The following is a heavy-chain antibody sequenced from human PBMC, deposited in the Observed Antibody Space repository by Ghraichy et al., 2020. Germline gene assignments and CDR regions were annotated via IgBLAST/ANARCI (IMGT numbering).Heavy chain of an antibody. J-gene: IGHJ4*02. V-gene: IGHV3-23*01. D-gene: IGHD6-19*01. CDR2: ISGSGGST. CDR3: AKDRKQWLVGNYFDY. CDR1: GFTFSSYA. Sequence: LSLTCAASGFTFSSYAMSWVRQAPGKGLEWVSAISGSGGSTYYADSVKGRFTISRDNSKNTLYLQMNSLIAEDTAVYYCAKDRKQWLVGNYFDYWGQGTLVTVSS.